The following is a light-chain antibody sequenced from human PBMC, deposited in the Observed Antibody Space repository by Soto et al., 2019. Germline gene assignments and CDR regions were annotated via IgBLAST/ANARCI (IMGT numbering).Light chain of an antibody. V-gene: IGLV2-23*02. CDR1: SSDIGSYGL. Sequence: QSALTQPASVSGSPGQSITISCTGSSSDIGSYGLVSWYQQHPGKAPKLIIYGVNKRPSGVSNRFSGSKSDYTASLTISGLQTEDEAVYYCQSYDSDFVVFGGGTKLTVL. CDR3: QSYDSDFVV. J-gene: IGLJ2*01. CDR2: GVN.